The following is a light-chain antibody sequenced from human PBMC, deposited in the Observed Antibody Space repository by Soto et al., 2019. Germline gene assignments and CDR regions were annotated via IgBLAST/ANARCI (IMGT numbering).Light chain of an antibody. Sequence: DIVMTQSPDSLAVSLGERATINCKSSQSVLYSSNNKNYLAWYQQKPGQPPKLLIYWASTRESGVPDRFSGSGSGTDFTLTISSLQAEDVAFYYCQQYYSTPSWTFGQGTKVDSK. J-gene: IGKJ1*01. V-gene: IGKV4-1*01. CDR3: QQYYSTPSWT. CDR2: WAS. CDR1: QSVLYSSNNKNY.